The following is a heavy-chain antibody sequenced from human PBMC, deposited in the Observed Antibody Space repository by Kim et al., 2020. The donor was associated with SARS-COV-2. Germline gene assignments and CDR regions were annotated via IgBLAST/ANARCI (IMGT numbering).Heavy chain of an antibody. V-gene: IGHV1-8*01. CDR1: GYTFTSYD. CDR2: MNPNSGNT. D-gene: IGHD6-19*01. Sequence: ASVKVSCKASGYTFTSYDINWVRQATGQGLEWMGWMNPNSGNTGYAQKFQGRVTMTRNTSISTAYMELSSLRSEDTAAYYCARGVRRQWLVRGFSYYFDYWGQGTLVTVSS. J-gene: IGHJ4*02. CDR3: ARGVRRQWLVRGFSYYFDY.